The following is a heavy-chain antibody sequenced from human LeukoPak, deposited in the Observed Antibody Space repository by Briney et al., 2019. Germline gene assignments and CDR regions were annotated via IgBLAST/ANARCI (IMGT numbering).Heavy chain of an antibody. Sequence: GVSVKVSCKASGYTLTSYYTHWVRQTPGQGLEWMGIINPNDGSATYAQRFQGRVSMTRDTSTSTVYMDLQSLRSEDTAVYYCARGELLLDNRGQGTLVTVSS. CDR2: INPNDGSA. V-gene: IGHV1-46*03. CDR3: ARGELLLDN. CDR1: GYTLTSYY. J-gene: IGHJ4*02. D-gene: IGHD3-10*01.